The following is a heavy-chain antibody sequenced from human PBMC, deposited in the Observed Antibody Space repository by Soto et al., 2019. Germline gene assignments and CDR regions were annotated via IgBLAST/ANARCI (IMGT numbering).Heavy chain of an antibody. CDR2: IIPDYGRV. Sequence: QLVQSGAEGKKPGSSVKFSCQASGGTFNSYAISWVRQAPGQGLEWMGGIIPDYGRVNYAQKFQARVTMTADKSTSTAYMELSSLRSEDTAIYYCARDPSNDYGGDTFDYWGQGTLVTVSS. J-gene: IGHJ4*02. V-gene: IGHV1-69*06. CDR1: GGTFNSYA. CDR3: ARDPSNDYGGDTFDY. D-gene: IGHD4-17*01.